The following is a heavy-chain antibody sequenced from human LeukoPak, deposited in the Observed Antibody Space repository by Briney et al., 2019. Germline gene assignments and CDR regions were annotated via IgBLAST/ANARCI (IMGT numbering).Heavy chain of an antibody. V-gene: IGHV3-30-3*01. CDR3: AKDRGVWAFDI. D-gene: IGHD3-10*01. CDR2: ISYDGSNK. CDR1: GITLSSYD. Sequence: PGRSLRLSCAASGITLSSYDMHWVRQAPGKALGWVAVISYDGSNKDYADSVKGRFTISRDNSKNTLDLQMNSLRAEDTAVYYCAKDRGVWAFDIWGQGTMVTVSS. J-gene: IGHJ3*02.